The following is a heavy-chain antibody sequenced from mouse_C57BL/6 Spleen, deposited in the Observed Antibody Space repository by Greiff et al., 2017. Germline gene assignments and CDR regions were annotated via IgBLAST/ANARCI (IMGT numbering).Heavy chain of an antibody. J-gene: IGHJ3*01. Sequence: VQLQQSGPELVKPGASVKISCKASGYAFSSSWMNWVKQRPGKGLEWIGRIYPGDGDTNYNGKFKGKATLTADKSSSTAYMQLSSLTSEDSAVYFCARVGYDYDVNYWGQGTLVTVSA. CDR2: IYPGDGDT. D-gene: IGHD2-4*01. V-gene: IGHV1-82*01. CDR3: ARVGYDYDVNY. CDR1: GYAFSSSW.